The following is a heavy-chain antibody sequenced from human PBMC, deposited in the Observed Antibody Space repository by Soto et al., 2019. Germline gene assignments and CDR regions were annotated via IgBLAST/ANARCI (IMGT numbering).Heavy chain of an antibody. CDR3: AGSFKYGSGTFDAFDI. D-gene: IGHD3-10*01. Sequence: ASVKVSCKASGGTFSSYAIGWVRQAPGQGLEWMGGIIPIFGTTNYAEKFRGRVSITADESTSTAYVELSSLRSEDTAVYYCAGSFKYGSGTFDAFDIWGQGTMVTVSS. V-gene: IGHV1-69*13. CDR1: GGTFSSYA. CDR2: IIPIFGTT. J-gene: IGHJ3*02.